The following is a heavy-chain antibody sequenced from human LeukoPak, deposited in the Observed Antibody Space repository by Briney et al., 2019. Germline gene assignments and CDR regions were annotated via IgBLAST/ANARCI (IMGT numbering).Heavy chain of an antibody. V-gene: IGHV3-33*06. CDR1: GFTFSSYG. Sequence: GGSLRLSCAASGFTFSSYGMPWVRQAPGKGLEWVAVIWYDGSNKYYADSVKGRFTISRDNSKNTLYLQMNSLRAEDTAVYYCAKDPRSYYSSTSCPPWFDPWGQGTLVTVSS. D-gene: IGHD2-2*01. CDR2: IWYDGSNK. CDR3: AKDPRSYYSSTSCPPWFDP. J-gene: IGHJ5*02.